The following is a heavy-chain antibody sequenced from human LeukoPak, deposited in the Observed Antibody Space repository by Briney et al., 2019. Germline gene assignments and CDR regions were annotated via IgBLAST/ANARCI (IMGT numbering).Heavy chain of an antibody. V-gene: IGHV3-15*01. J-gene: IGHJ4*02. CDR1: GFTFSNAW. Sequence: GGSLRLSCAASGFTFSNAWMSWVRQAPGKGLEWVGRIKSKTDGGTTDYAAPVKGRFTISRDDSKNTLYLQMNGLKTEDTAVYYCTTDPTGTLFDYWGQGTLVTVSS. CDR2: IKSKTDGGTT. CDR3: TTDPTGTLFDY. D-gene: IGHD1-14*01.